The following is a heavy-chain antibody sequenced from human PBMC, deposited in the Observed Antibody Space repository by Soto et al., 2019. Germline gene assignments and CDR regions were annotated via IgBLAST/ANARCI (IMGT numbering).Heavy chain of an antibody. CDR2: ISSTSSFI. V-gene: IGHV3-21*01. J-gene: IGHJ4*02. D-gene: IGHD6-13*01. Sequence: EVQLVESGGGLVKPGGSLRLSCAASGFTFSSYSMNWVRQAPGKGLEWVSSISSTSSFIYYADSVKGRFTISRDNAKNSLYLQMNSLRVEDTAVYYCARDTEQQEFYFDYWGQGTLVTVSS. CDR1: GFTFSSYS. CDR3: ARDTEQQEFYFDY.